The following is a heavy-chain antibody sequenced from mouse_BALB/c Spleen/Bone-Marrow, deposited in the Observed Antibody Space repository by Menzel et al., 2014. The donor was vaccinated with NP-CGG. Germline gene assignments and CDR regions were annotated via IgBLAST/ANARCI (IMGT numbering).Heavy chain of an antibody. Sequence: VTLKESGAELVKPGASVQLSCTASGFHIKDTYMHWVKQRPEQGLEWIGRIDPANVNTKYDPKFEGKATITADTSSNTAYLQLSSLTSEDTAVYYWARWDDYASDYWGQGTTLTVSS. J-gene: IGHJ2*01. V-gene: IGHV14-3*02. CDR3: ARWDDYASDY. D-gene: IGHD2-4*01. CDR1: GFHIKDTY. CDR2: IDPANVNT.